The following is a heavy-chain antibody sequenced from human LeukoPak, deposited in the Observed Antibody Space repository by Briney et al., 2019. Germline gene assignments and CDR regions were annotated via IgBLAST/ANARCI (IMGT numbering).Heavy chain of an antibody. D-gene: IGHD6-19*01. Sequence: SQTLSLTCTVSGGSISSGSYYWSWIRQPAGKGLEWIGRIYTSGSTNYNPSLKSRVTISVDTSKNQFSLKLSSVTAADTAVYYCASPGIAVAGTEDDYWGQGTLVTVSS. V-gene: IGHV4-61*02. CDR2: IYTSGST. CDR3: ASPGIAVAGTEDDY. CDR1: GGSISSGSYY. J-gene: IGHJ4*02.